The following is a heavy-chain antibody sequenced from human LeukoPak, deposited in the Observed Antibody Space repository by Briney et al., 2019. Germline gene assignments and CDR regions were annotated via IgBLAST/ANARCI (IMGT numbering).Heavy chain of an antibody. CDR3: AKEGCVSTSWLVGGEDH. CDR1: GFTFSSYG. V-gene: IGHV3-33*06. J-gene: IGHJ4*02. Sequence: PGRSLRLSCAASGFTFSSYGMHWVRQAPGMGLEWVAGIGGGAHERYYADSVKGRSTISRDNSKNTLYLQLNSLTADDTAVYYCAKEGCVSTSWLVGGEDHWGQGTLVTVSS. CDR2: IGGGAHER. D-gene: IGHD2-2*01.